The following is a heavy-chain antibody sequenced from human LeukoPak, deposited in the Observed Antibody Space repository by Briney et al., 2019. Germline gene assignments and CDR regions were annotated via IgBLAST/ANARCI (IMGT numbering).Heavy chain of an antibody. CDR3: ASIGYSDY. CDR1: GGSISSSSYY. J-gene: IGHJ4*02. Sequence: PSETLSLTCTVSGGSISSSSYYWGWIRQPPGKGLEWIGSIYYSGSTYYNPSLKSRVTISVDTSKNQFSLKLSSVTAADTAVYYCASIGYSDYWGQGTLVTVSS. D-gene: IGHD2-15*01. V-gene: IGHV4-39*07. CDR2: IYYSGST.